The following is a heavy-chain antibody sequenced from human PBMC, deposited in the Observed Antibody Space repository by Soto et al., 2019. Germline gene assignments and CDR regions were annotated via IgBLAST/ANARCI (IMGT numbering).Heavy chain of an antibody. CDR3: ARGPSGSYHPGDYYYGMDV. CDR2: IYYSGST. J-gene: IGHJ6*02. Sequence: PSETLSLTCTVSGGSISSYYWSWIRQPPGKGLEWIGYIYYSGSTNYNPSLKSRVTISVDTSKNQFSLKLSSVTAADTAVYYCARGPSGSYHPGDYYYGMDVWGQGTTVTVSS. D-gene: IGHD1-26*01. V-gene: IGHV4-59*01. CDR1: GGSISSYY.